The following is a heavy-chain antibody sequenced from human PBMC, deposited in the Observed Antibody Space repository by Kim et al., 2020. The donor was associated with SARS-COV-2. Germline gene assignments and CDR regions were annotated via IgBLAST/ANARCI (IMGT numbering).Heavy chain of an antibody. V-gene: IGHV4-39*01. Sequence: SETLSLTCTVSGGSISSSSYYWGWIRQPPGKGLEWIGSIYYSVSTYYNPSLKSRVTISVDTSKNQFSLKLSSVTAADTAVYYCARLGTRIAAAETYYYGMYVWGQGTTVTVSS. CDR3: ARLGTRIAAAETYYYGMYV. CDR2: IYYSVST. D-gene: IGHD6-13*01. J-gene: IGHJ6*02. CDR1: GGSISSSSYY.